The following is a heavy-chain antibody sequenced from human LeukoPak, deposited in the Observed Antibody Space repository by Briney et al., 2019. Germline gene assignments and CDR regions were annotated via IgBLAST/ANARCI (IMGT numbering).Heavy chain of an antibody. D-gene: IGHD1-26*01. J-gene: IGHJ3*02. CDR3: ARAVGTMDALDI. Sequence: GGSLRLSCAASGFTFSSDEMNWVRQAPGKGPEWVSYISSSGATIYHADSVTQGRFTISRDNAKNSMYLQMNSLRAEDTAVYYCARAVGTMDALDIWGQGTMVTVSS. V-gene: IGHV3-48*03. CDR2: ISSSGATI. CDR1: GFTFSSDE.